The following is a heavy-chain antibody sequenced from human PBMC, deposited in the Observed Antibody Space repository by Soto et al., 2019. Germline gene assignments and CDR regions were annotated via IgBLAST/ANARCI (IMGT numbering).Heavy chain of an antibody. V-gene: IGHV1-46*01. D-gene: IGHD6-19*01. CDR1: GDTFTSYY. Sequence: GASVKVSCKASGDTFTSYYMHWVRQAPGQGLEWMGIINPGGGTSYAQKFQGRVTMTRDTSTSTVYMELSSLRSEDTAVYYCARAVAVPADFDYWGLGTLVPVSS. CDR2: INPGGGT. J-gene: IGHJ4*02. CDR3: ARAVAVPADFDY.